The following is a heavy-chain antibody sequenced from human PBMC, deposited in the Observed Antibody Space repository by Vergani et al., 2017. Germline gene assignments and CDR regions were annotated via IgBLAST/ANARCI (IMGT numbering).Heavy chain of an antibody. CDR2: IYYSGST. V-gene: IGHV4-39*01. CDR1: GGSISSSSYY. J-gene: IGHJ4*02. D-gene: IGHD5/OR15-5a*01. CDR3: ARHAVYYYFDY. Sequence: QLQLQESGPGLVKPSETLSLTCTVSGGSISSSSYYWGWIRQPPGKGLEWFGSIYYSGSTYYNPSLKSRVTISVDTSKNQFSLKLSSVTAADTAVYYCARHAVYYYFDYWGQGTLVTVSS.